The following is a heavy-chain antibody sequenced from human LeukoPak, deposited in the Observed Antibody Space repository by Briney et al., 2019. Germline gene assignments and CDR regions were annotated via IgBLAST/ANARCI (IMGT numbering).Heavy chain of an antibody. CDR2: ISSRGSTI. V-gene: IGHV3-11*04. CDR3: ARLVLLWFGELGSGAFDI. D-gene: IGHD3-10*01. CDR1: AFTFSDYY. J-gene: IGHJ3*02. Sequence: GGSLRLSCAASAFTFSDYYMSWIRQAPGKGLEWVSSISSRGSTIYYADSVKGRFTISRDNAKNSLYLQMNSLRAEDTAVYYCARLVLLWFGELGSGAFDIWGQGTMVTVSS.